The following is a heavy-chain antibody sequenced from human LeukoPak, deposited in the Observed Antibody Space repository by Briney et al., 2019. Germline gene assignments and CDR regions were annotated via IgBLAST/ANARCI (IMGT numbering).Heavy chain of an antibody. Sequence: GGSLRLSCAASGFTFSGDGMSGVRQAPGRGRGWVSPISGSGGSKYYHESVKGRFTISRDNSKNTLYLQMNSLRAEDTAVYYCAKETQWLVDYYYYYYMDVWGKGTTVTISS. CDR1: GFTFSGDG. CDR2: ISGSGGSK. V-gene: IGHV3-23*01. J-gene: IGHJ6*03. D-gene: IGHD6-19*01. CDR3: AKETQWLVDYYYYYYMDV.